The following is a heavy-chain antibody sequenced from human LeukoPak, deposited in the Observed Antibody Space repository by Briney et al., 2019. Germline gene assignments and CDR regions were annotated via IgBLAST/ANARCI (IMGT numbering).Heavy chain of an antibody. J-gene: IGHJ4*02. D-gene: IGHD2-21*01. Sequence: GGSLRLSCAASGFTFSSYAMSWVRQAPGKGLEWVSAISGSGGSTYYADSVKGRFTISRDNSKNTLYLQMNSLRAEDTAVFYCARGSLGSSTSSDCCPLDYWGQGALVTVSS. CDR3: ARGSLGSSTSSDCCPLDY. CDR1: GFTFSSYA. CDR2: ISGSGGST. V-gene: IGHV3-23*01.